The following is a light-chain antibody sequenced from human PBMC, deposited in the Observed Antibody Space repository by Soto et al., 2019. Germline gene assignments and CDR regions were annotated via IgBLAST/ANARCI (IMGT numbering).Light chain of an antibody. V-gene: IGKV1-5*03. Sequence: KRTQFPSTLLGFEGDEFPIPCGASQTISSWLAWYQQKPGKAPKFLIYKASALKTGVPSRFSGSGSGTEFTLTISSLQPDDFATYYCQHYNSYSEAFGQGTKVDIK. J-gene: IGKJ1*01. CDR1: QTISSW. CDR2: KAS. CDR3: QHYNSYSEA.